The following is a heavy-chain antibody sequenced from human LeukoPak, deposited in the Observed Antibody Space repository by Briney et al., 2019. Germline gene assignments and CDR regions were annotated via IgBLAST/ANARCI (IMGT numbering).Heavy chain of an antibody. CDR1: GFTFDDYA. V-gene: IGHV3-9*01. CDR3: AREGLDSSSWYVHYFDY. Sequence: GGSLRLSCAASGFTFDDYAMHWVRQAPGKGLEWVSGINWNSGSIDYADSVKGRFTISRDNAKNSLYLQMNSLRAEDTAVYYCAREGLDSSSWYVHYFDYWGQGTLVTVSS. D-gene: IGHD6-13*01. CDR2: INWNSGSI. J-gene: IGHJ4*02.